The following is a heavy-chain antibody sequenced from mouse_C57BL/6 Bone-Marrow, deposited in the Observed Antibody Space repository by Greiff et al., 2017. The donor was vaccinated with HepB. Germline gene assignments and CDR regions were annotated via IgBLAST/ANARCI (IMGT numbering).Heavy chain of an antibody. Sequence: EVMLVESGPVLVKPGASVKMSCKASGYTFTDYYMNWVKQSHGKSLEWIGVINPYNGGTSYNQKFKGKATLTVDKSSSTAYMELNSLTSEDSAVYYCARRNYYYFDYWGQGTTLTVSS. V-gene: IGHV1-19*01. CDR1: GYTFTDYY. CDR3: ARRNYYYFDY. J-gene: IGHJ2*01. D-gene: IGHD1-1*01. CDR2: INPYNGGT.